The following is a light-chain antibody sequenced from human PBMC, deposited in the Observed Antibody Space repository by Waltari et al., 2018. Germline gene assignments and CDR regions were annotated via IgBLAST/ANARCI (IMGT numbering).Light chain of an antibody. CDR2: EGN. J-gene: IGLJ2*01. CDR3: CSNVGSSVF. CDR1: NSNVGSYNL. V-gene: IGLV2-23*03. Sequence: QSALTQPASVSGSPGQSITISCTGFNSNVGSYNLVSWYQKHTGKAPKLLIYEGNRRPSGVSNRFSGSKSDNTASLTLAGLQAEDEAYYYCCSNVGSSVFFGGGTTLTVL.